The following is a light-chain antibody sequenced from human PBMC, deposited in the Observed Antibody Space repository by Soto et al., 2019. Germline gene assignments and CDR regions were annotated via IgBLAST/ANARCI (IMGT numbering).Light chain of an antibody. J-gene: IGKJ5*01. CDR3: QQYNTYAT. CDR2: EVS. CDR1: QSINKW. V-gene: IGKV1-5*03. Sequence: DILLTQSPSTLSASVGDRVTISCRASQSINKWLAWYQHKPGKAPNLLIYEVSTLHSGVPSRFSGSGSGTEFTLTISSLRPDDFATYFCQQYNTYATFGQGTRLEI.